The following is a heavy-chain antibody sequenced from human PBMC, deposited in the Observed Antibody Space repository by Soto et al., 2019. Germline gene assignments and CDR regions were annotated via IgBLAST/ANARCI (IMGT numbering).Heavy chain of an antibody. D-gene: IGHD2-8*01. Sequence: QVQLVQSGAEVKKPGSSVKVSCKASGGSFSSYVISWQRQAPGQGLEWMGGIIPIFGTASYAQKFQGRVTITADESTSTAYMELSSLKSEDTAVYYCARPMAYAMRGFAGMDVWGQGTTVTVSS. J-gene: IGHJ6*02. CDR2: IIPIFGTA. CDR1: GGSFSSYV. CDR3: ARPMAYAMRGFAGMDV. V-gene: IGHV1-69*01.